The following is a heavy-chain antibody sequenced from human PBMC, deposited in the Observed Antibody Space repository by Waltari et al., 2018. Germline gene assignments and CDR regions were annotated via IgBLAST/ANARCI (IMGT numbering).Heavy chain of an antibody. CDR3: ARLNSSGIDY. CDR1: GGSFRGYS. CDR2: INHSGST. V-gene: IGHV4-34*01. J-gene: IGHJ4*02. D-gene: IGHD3-22*01. Sequence: QVQLQQWGAGLLKPSETLSLTCAVYGGSFRGYSWSWIRQPPGKGLEWIGEINHSGSTNYNPSLKSRVTIAVDTAKNQFSLKLSSVTAADTAVYYCARLNSSGIDYWGQGTLVTVSS.